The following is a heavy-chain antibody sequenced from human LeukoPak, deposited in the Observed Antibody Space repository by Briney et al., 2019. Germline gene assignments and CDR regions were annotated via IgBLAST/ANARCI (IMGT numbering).Heavy chain of an antibody. J-gene: IGHJ6*03. V-gene: IGHV4-4*07. CDR2: IYTSGST. CDR1: GGSISSYY. Sequence: SETLSLTCTVSGGSISSYYWSWIRQPAGKGLEWIGRIYTSGSTNYNPSLKSRVTMSVDTSKNQFSLKLSSVTAADTAVYYCARDLSQSSPSAANYYYYYMDVWGKGTTATVSS. CDR3: ARDLSQSSPSAANYYYYYMDV. D-gene: IGHD2/OR15-2a*01.